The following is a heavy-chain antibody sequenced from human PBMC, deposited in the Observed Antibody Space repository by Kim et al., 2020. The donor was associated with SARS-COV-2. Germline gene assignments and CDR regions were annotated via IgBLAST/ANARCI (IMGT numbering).Heavy chain of an antibody. CDR1: GYTFTNYW. D-gene: IGHD3-16*02. Sequence: GESLKISCKASGYTFTNYWIGWVRQMPGKGLEFMGIIYPSDSETRYSPSFQGQVTISVDKSIGTAYLQWSSLKASDTAMYYCARLALDSATIVPFDSWGQ. V-gene: IGHV5-51*01. CDR2: IYPSDSET. CDR3: ARLALDSATIVPFDS. J-gene: IGHJ4*02.